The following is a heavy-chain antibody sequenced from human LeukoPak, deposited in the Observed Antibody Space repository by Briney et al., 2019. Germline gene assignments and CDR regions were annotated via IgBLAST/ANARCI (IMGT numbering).Heavy chain of an antibody. Sequence: SETLSLTCNVSGGSISSNTYFWGWIRRPPGKGLEWIGSIRYSGSTYYNPSLKSRVTISVDTSKNQFSLNLSSLTAADTAVYYCATSDTVSTYNWFDPWGQGTLVIVSS. CDR3: ATSDTVSTYNWFDP. D-gene: IGHD5/OR15-5a*01. J-gene: IGHJ5*02. V-gene: IGHV4-39*01. CDR1: GGSISSNTYF. CDR2: IRYSGST.